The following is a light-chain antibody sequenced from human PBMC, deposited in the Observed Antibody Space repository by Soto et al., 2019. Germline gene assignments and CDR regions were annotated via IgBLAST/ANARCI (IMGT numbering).Light chain of an antibody. CDR2: AAS. CDR3: QKYNSAPRT. J-gene: IGKJ4*01. V-gene: IGKV1-27*01. Sequence: DIQMTQSPSSLSASVGDRVTITCRVSQDISNYLAWYQQKPGKVPKLLIYAASTLQSGVPSRFSGSGSGTDFTLTISSLQPEDVATYYCQKYNSAPRTFGGGTKVEIK. CDR1: QDISNY.